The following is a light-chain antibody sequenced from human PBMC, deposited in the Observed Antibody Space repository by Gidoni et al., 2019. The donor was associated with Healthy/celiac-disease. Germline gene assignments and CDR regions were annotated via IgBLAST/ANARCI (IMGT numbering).Light chain of an antibody. CDR2: AAS. V-gene: IGKV1-39*01. J-gene: IGKJ3*01. Sequence: RVTITCRASQSISSYLNWYQQKPGKAPKLLIYAASSLQSGVPSRFSGSGSGTDFTLTISSLQPEDFATYYCQQSYSTPFTFGPXTKVDIK. CDR3: QQSYSTPFT. CDR1: QSISSY.